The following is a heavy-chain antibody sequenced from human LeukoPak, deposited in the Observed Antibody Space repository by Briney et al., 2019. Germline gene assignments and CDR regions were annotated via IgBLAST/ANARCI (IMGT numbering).Heavy chain of an antibody. J-gene: IGHJ4*02. CDR2: IRHDGSNK. V-gene: IGHV3-30*02. CDR1: GFIFSNYG. Sequence: GGSLRLSCTTSGFIFSNYGMHWVRQAPGKGLEWVAFIRHDGSNKYYADSVTGRCTISRDNSKKTVYLQMNSLRTEDTAVYYCARDRGFWSGSLHDYWGQGTLVTVSS. D-gene: IGHD3-3*01. CDR3: ARDRGFWSGSLHDY.